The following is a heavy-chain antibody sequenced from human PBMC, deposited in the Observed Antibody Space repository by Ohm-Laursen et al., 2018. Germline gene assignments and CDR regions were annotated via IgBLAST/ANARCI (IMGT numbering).Heavy chain of an antibody. D-gene: IGHD3-3*01. CDR2: IYYSGTT. CDR1: GAPISTHY. J-gene: IGHJ2*01. CDR3: ARTVYYDFWSGYQIDL. V-gene: IGHV4-59*11. Sequence: SETLSLTCTVSGAPISTHYWSWIRQPPGKGLEWIGYIYYSGTTNYNPSLESRVTISVDTSKNQFSLKLSSVTAADTAVYYCARTVYYDFWSGYQIDLWGRGTLVTVSS.